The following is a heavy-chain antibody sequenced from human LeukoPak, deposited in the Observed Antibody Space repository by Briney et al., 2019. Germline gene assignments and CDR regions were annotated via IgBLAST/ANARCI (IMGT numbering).Heavy chain of an antibody. J-gene: IGHJ5*02. V-gene: IGHV3-11*06. CDR2: ISSSSSYT. Sequence: GGSLSLSCAASGFTFSDYYMSWIRQAPGKGLEWVSYISSSSSYTNYADSVKGRFTISRDNAKNSLYLQMNSLRAEDTAVYYCAREKSSYCSGGSCYLSRFDPWGQGTLVTVSS. D-gene: IGHD2-15*01. CDR1: GFTFSDYY. CDR3: AREKSSYCSGGSCYLSRFDP.